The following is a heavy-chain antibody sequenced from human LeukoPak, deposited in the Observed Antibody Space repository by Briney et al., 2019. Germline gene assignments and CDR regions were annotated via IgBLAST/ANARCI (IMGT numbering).Heavy chain of an antibody. CDR1: GYTFTSYG. CDR2: INPNSGGT. V-gene: IGHV1-2*02. CDR3: ARDLSDDFWSGYPGSYYYYGMDV. Sequence: ASVKVSCKASGYTFTSYGISWVRQAPGQGLEWMGWINPNSGGTNYAQKFQGRVTMTRDTSISTAYMELSRLRSDDTAVYYCARDLSDDFWSGYPGSYYYYGMDVWGQGTTVTVSS. J-gene: IGHJ6*02. D-gene: IGHD3-3*01.